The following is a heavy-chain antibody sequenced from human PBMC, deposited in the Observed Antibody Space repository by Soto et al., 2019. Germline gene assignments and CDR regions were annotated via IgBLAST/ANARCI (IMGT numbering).Heavy chain of an antibody. CDR2: IIPILGIA. J-gene: IGHJ4*02. CDR3: PRGYYHCLCAFDY. Sequence: QVQLVQSGAEVKKPGSSVKVSCKASGGTFSSYTISWVRQAPGQGLEWMGRIIPILGIANYAQKFQGRVTSTADKSTSTAYMELSSLISEDTAVYYCPRGYYHCLCAFDYWGQGTLVTVSS. D-gene: IGHD1-26*01. V-gene: IGHV1-69*02. CDR1: GGTFSSYT.